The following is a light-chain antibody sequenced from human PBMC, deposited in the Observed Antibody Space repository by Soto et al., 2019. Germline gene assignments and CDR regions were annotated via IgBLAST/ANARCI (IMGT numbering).Light chain of an antibody. CDR3: QQYNNWPRT. CDR1: QTVSND. CDR2: GAS. V-gene: IGKV3-15*01. J-gene: IGKJ1*01. Sequence: EIVMTQSPATLSVSPGERATFSCRASQTVSNDLAWYQQKPGQAPRLLIYGASTRATGIPARFSGSGSGTEFTLTVSSLQSEDFAVYYCQQYNNWPRTFGQGTKVDIK.